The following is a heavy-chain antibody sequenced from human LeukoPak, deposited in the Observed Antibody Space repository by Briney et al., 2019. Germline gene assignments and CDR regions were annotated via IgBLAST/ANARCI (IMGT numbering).Heavy chain of an antibody. J-gene: IGHJ4*02. D-gene: IGHD6-13*01. V-gene: IGHV4-59*12. Sequence: NPSETLSLTCTVSGGSISSYYWSWIRQPPGKGLEWIGYIYYSGSTYYNPSLKSRVTISVDRSKNQFSLKLSSVTAADTAVYYCARSSSWFKCLCPVWGQETLVTVSS. CDR1: GGSISSYY. CDR3: ARSSSWFKCLCPV. CDR2: IYYSGST.